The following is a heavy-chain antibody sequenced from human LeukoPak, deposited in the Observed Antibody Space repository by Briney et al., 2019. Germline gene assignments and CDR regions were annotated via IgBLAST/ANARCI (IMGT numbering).Heavy chain of an antibody. CDR1: GGSFSSYY. CDR3: ARRGSSWPDFDY. CDR2: INHSGST. V-gene: IGHV4-34*01. J-gene: IGHJ4*02. D-gene: IGHD6-13*01. Sequence: PFETLSLTCAVYGGSFSSYYWSWIRQPPGKGLEWIGKINHSGSTNYNPSLKSRVTISVDTSKSQFSLKLSSVTAADTAVYYCARRGSSWPDFDYGGQATLATVSS.